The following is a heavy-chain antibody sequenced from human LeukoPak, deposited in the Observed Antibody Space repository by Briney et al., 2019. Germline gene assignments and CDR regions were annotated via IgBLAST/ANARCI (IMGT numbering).Heavy chain of an antibody. CDR3: ARTYDSSGYYPNWFDP. V-gene: IGHV4-30-2*01. CDR2: IYHSGST. Sequence: PSDTVSLTCALSGGPHYRGGYSWTSIRQPRGRVVGWNGYIYHSGSTYYNPYLKRRVTISVDSSKDQFSLKLGSVTTADTAVYYCARTYDSSGYYPNWFDPWGQGTLVTVSS. D-gene: IGHD3-22*01. CDR1: GGPHYRGGYS. J-gene: IGHJ5*02.